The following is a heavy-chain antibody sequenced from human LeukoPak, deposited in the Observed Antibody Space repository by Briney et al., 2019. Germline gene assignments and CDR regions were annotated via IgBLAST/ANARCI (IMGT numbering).Heavy chain of an antibody. J-gene: IGHJ4*02. CDR2: INQDGSVE. Sequence: GGSLRLSCAASGFTISNYWMNWVRQAPGEGLEWVANINQDGSVEHYVDSVKGRFTISRDNAKNSLYLQMNTLRAEDTAVYYCARDCCASGSHDYWGQGALVTVSS. D-gene: IGHD3-10*01. V-gene: IGHV3-7*04. CDR3: ARDCCASGSHDY. CDR1: GFTISNYW.